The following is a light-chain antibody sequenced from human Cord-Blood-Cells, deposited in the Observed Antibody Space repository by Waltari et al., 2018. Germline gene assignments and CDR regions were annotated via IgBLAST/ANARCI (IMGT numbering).Light chain of an antibody. J-gene: IGKJ3*01. CDR3: QQRSNWPPGFT. Sequence: EIVLTQSPATLSLSPGESATPSCRASRSVSSYLAWYRQTPGQAPRLLFYDASNRATGIPARFSGSGSGTDFTLTISSLEPEDFAVYCCQQRSNWPPGFTFGPGTKVDIK. CDR1: RSVSSY. CDR2: DAS. V-gene: IGKV3-11*01.